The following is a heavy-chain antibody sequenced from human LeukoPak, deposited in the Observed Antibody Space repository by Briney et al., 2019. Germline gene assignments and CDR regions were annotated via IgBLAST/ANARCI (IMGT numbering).Heavy chain of an antibody. CDR2: ISGSGGST. Sequence: GGSLRLSCAASGFTFSSYAMSWVRQAPGKGLEWVSAISGSGGSTYYADSVKGRFTISRDNSKNTLYLQMNSLRAEDTAVYYCAKGRGYGSGSYYIPIYWGQGTLVTVSS. D-gene: IGHD3-10*01. CDR1: GFTFSSYA. V-gene: IGHV3-23*01. J-gene: IGHJ4*02. CDR3: AKGRGYGSGSYYIPIY.